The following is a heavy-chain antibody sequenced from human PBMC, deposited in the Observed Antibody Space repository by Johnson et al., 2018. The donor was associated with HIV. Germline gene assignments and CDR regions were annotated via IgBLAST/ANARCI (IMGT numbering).Heavy chain of an antibody. V-gene: IGHV3-11*04. CDR3: ARKGSSGVGGIDAFDI. Sequence: QVQLVESGGGLVKPGGSLRLSCAASGFTFSDYYVSWVRQAPEKGLEWVSYISNSGTTIYYAASVKGRFTISRDNAKKSLYLQMNSLRVEDTAVYYCARKGSSGVGGIDAFDIWGQGTMVTVSS. CDR2: ISNSGTTI. D-gene: IGHD3-22*01. J-gene: IGHJ3*02. CDR1: GFTFSDYY.